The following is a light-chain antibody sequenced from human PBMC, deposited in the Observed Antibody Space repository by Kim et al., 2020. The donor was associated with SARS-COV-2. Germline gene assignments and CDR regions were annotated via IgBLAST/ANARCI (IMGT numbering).Light chain of an antibody. CDR3: SSYTSSSSLEV. V-gene: IGLV2-14*03. J-gene: IGLJ2*01. CDR2: DVR. CDR1: SGDVGGYDY. Sequence: QSITNSCTGTSGDVGGYDYVSWYQQHPGKAPKLMIYDVRNRPSGVSNRFSGAKSGNTASLTISGLQVEDEADYYCSSYTSSSSLEVFGGGTKVTVL.